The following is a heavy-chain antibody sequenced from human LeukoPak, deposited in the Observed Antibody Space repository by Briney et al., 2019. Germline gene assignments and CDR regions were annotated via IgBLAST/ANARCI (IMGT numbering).Heavy chain of an antibody. CDR2: ISSSSSYI. D-gene: IGHD3-10*01. Sequence: PGGSLRLSCAASGFTFSSYSMNWVRQAPGKGLEWVSSISSSSSYIYYANSVKGRFTISRDNAKNSLYLQMNSLRAEDTAVYYCARGYYGSGSYPYYWGQGTLVTVSS. CDR1: GFTFSSYS. V-gene: IGHV3-21*01. J-gene: IGHJ4*02. CDR3: ARGYYGSGSYPYY.